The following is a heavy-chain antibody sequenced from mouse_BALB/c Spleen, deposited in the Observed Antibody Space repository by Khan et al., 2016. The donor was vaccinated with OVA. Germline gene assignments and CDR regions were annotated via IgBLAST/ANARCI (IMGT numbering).Heavy chain of an antibody. Sequence: EVELVESGGGLVKPGGSLKLSCEASGFTFSDYYMYWVRQTPEKRLEWVATISDGGSYTYYPDSVKGRSTLSRDDVKNSLYLRMSSLKSEDTAMYYCTRGYYGDPFAYWGQGTLVTVSA. J-gene: IGHJ3*01. V-gene: IGHV5-4*02. CDR1: GFTFSDYY. CDR2: ISDGGSYT. D-gene: IGHD2-13*01. CDR3: TRGYYGDPFAY.